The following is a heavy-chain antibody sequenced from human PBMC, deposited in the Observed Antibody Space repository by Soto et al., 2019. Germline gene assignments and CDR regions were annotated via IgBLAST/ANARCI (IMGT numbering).Heavy chain of an antibody. CDR1: GFTFSNAW. CDR2: IKSKTDGGTT. V-gene: IGHV3-15*01. CDR3: TARYYYDSSGYYYTGLDY. Sequence: GGSLRLSCAASGFTFSNAWMSWVRQAPGKGLEWVGRIKSKTDGGTTDYAAPVKGRFTISRDDSKNTLYLQMNSLKTEDTAVYYCTARYYYDSSGYYYTGLDYWGQGTLVTVS. D-gene: IGHD3-22*01. J-gene: IGHJ4*02.